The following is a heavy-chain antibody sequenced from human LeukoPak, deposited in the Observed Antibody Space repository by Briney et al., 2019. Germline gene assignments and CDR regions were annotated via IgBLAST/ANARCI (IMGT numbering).Heavy chain of an antibody. CDR3: ATDGAGFDT. J-gene: IGHJ5*02. Sequence: PGGSLRLSCAASGFTFNDYYMSWIRLAPGKGLEWLSYINIGGTNTHYADSVKGRFTISRDNAKKSLYLEMSNLRAEDTAVYYCATDGAGFDTWGQGVLVTVSS. CDR2: INIGGTNT. CDR1: GFTFNDYY. V-gene: IGHV3-11*01.